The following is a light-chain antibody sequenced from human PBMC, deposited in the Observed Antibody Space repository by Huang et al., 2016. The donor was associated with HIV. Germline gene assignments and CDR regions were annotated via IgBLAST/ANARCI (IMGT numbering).Light chain of an antibody. V-gene: IGKV1-8*01. CDR2: GAS. CDR1: QSVSDY. J-gene: IGKJ1*01. Sequence: AIRITQSPSSLSASTGDRVTVTCRASQSVSDYLAWYQQKPGRAPRLLIYGASTLQRGVPSRFSGNGSATDFTLTISCLQSDDFAVYYCQQYNSYPWTFGQGTRVEF. CDR3: QQYNSYPWT.